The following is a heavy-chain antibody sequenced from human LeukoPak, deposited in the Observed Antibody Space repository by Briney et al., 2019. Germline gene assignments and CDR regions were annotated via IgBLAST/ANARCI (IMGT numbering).Heavy chain of an antibody. D-gene: IGHD3-10*01. CDR2: ISGSGDRT. CDR3: ARGYYGSGSYGWFDY. J-gene: IGHJ4*02. V-gene: IGHV3-23*01. CDR1: GFTFSSSA. Sequence: GGSLRLSCAASGFTFSSSAMGWVRQAPGKGLEWVSTISGSGDRTYYADSVKGRFTISRDNSKNTLFLHMNSLRAEDTAVYSCARGYYGSGSYGWFDYWGQGTLVTVSS.